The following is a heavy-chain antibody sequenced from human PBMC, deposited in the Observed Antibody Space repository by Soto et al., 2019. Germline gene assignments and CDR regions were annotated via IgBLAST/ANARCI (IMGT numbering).Heavy chain of an antibody. D-gene: IGHD4-17*01. CDR2: IKQDGSDT. CDR1: GFTLRNYR. Sequence: TGGSLRLSCAASGFTLRNYRMSWVRQAPGKGLEWVANIKQDGSDTYYVDSVKGRFTISRDNAKNSLYLQMNSLRAEDTAVYYCAKEDRDYLNYYYYYGMDVWGQGTTVTSP. J-gene: IGHJ6*02. CDR3: AKEDRDYLNYYYYYGMDV. V-gene: IGHV3-7*05.